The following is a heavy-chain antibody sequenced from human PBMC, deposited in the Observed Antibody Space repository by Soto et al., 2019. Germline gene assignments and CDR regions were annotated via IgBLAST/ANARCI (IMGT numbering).Heavy chain of an antibody. CDR2: IYHGGTT. Sequence: PSETLSLTCAVSGYSLSSGSYWGWIRQPPGKGPEWIASIYHGGTTFYNPSLKSRVTLSVDTSKNHYSLKLRSVTAADTAVYYCARVYLMVVAGSTFDDWGPGILVTVSS. J-gene: IGHJ4*01. D-gene: IGHD2-2*01. CDR3: ARVYLMVVAGSTFDD. V-gene: IGHV4-38-2*01. CDR1: GYSLSSGSY.